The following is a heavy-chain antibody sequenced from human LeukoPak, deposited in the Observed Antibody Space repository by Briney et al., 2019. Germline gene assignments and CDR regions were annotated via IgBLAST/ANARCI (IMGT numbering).Heavy chain of an antibody. D-gene: IGHD1-26*01. CDR1: GFTFSSYW. Sequence: GGSLRLSCAASGFTFSSYWMSWVRQAPGKGLEWVANIKQDGSEKYYVDSVKGRFTISRDNAKNSLYLQMSSLRAEDTAEYYCARDSGSYSRDFDYWGQGTLVTVSS. CDR2: IKQDGSEK. CDR3: ARDSGSYSRDFDY. J-gene: IGHJ4*02. V-gene: IGHV3-7*01.